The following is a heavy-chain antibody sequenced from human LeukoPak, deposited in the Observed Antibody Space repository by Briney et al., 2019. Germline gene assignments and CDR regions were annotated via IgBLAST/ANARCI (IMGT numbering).Heavy chain of an antibody. Sequence: SVKVSCKASGGTLSSYAISWVRQAPGQGLEWMGSIIPILGIANYAQKFQGRATITADKTTSTAYMELSSLRSEDTAVYYCARDQRYYYDSSGYVNWFDPWGQGTLVTVSS. CDR2: IIPILGIA. CDR1: GGTLSSYA. D-gene: IGHD3-22*01. CDR3: ARDQRYYYDSSGYVNWFDP. V-gene: IGHV1-69*04. J-gene: IGHJ5*02.